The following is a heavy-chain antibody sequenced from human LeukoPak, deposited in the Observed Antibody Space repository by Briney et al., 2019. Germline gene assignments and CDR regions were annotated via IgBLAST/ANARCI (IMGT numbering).Heavy chain of an antibody. CDR2: ISSSSSYI. D-gene: IGHD3-22*01. Sequence: GGSLRLSCAASGFTFSSYSMNWVRQAQGKGLEWVSSISSSSSYIYYADSVKGRFTISRDNAKNSLYLQMNSLRAEDTAVYYCARVPNYYDSTGVGYWGQGTLVTVSS. CDR3: ARVPNYYDSTGVGY. CDR1: GFTFSSYS. V-gene: IGHV3-21*01. J-gene: IGHJ4*02.